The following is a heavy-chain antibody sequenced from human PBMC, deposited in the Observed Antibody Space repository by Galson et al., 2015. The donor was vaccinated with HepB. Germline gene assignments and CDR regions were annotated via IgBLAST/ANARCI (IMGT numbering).Heavy chain of an antibody. CDR2: MGQKSGDT. Sequence: SVKVSCKASGYSFTSYDIHWVRQLTGQGLEWMGWMGQKSGDTGYAQKFQGRVTMTRDNSMRTAFMELRSLTTEDTAVYYCAKGDGDYPESFDFWGQGTMVIVSS. CDR1: GYSFTSYD. J-gene: IGHJ3*01. V-gene: IGHV1-8*01. D-gene: IGHD4-17*01. CDR3: AKGDGDYPESFDF.